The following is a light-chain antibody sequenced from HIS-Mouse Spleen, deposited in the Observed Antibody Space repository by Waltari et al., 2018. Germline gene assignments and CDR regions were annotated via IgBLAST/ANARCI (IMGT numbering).Light chain of an antibody. V-gene: IGLV2-8*01. Sequence: QSALTQPPSASGSPGQSVPISCTGTSSAVGGYNYVSWYQPHPGKAPNLMIFEVSKRPSGVPDRFSGSKSGNPASLTVSGLQAEDEADYYCSSYAGSNNLVFGGGTKLTVL. CDR1: SSAVGGYNY. CDR2: EVS. J-gene: IGLJ2*01. CDR3: SSYAGSNNLV.